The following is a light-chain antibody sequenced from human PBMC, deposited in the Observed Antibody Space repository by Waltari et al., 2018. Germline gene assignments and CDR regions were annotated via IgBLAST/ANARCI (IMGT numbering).Light chain of an antibody. Sequence: QLVLTQSPSASASLGASVKLACTLSSGHSNNVIAWLQQRPEKGPRYLLKVNTDGSHNRGDAVPERFSGSSSGAERYLTISSLQSEDEADYFCQTGGHGTWVFGGGTKLTVL. CDR1: SGHSNNV. J-gene: IGLJ3*02. CDR3: QTGGHGTWV. CDR2: VNTDGSH. V-gene: IGLV4-69*01.